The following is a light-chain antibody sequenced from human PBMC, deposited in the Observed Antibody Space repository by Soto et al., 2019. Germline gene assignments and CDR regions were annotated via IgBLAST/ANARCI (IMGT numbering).Light chain of an antibody. CDR2: AAS. Sequence: DIQMTQSPSSLSASVGDRVTITCRASQSITTYLNWYRQKPGKAPKLLIYAASSLQSGVPSRFSGSGSETEFTLSISSLQPEHFGTYFCQQYNNYPLTFGGGTKVDIK. V-gene: IGKV1-39*01. CDR1: QSITTY. J-gene: IGKJ4*01. CDR3: QQYNNYPLT.